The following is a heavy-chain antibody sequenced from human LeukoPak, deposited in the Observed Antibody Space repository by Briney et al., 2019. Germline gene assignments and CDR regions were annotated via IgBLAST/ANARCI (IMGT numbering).Heavy chain of an antibody. CDR3: ARDGYTYGGRLD. CDR2: IYSGGST. Sequence: GGSLRLSCAASGFTVSSNYMSWVRHAPGKGLEWVSVIYSGGSTYYADSVKGRFTISRDNSKNTLYLQMNRLRAEDTAVYYCARDGYTYGGRLDWGQGPLVTVSS. CDR1: GFTVSSNY. D-gene: IGHD5-24*01. J-gene: IGHJ4*02. V-gene: IGHV3-53*01.